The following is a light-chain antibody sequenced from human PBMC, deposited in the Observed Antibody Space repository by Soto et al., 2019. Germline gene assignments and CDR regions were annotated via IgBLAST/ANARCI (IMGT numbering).Light chain of an antibody. CDR3: QQYGSSPYT. CDR1: QSFSSSS. V-gene: IGKV3-20*01. Sequence: EIVWTQSPGTMSLSPGERDTLSCRASQSFSSSSLAWYQQKPGQAPRLLLYVASSRATGIPDRFSGSVSGTDFTLTISRLEPEDLAVYYCQQYGSSPYTFGQGTQLEIK. J-gene: IGKJ2*01. CDR2: VAS.